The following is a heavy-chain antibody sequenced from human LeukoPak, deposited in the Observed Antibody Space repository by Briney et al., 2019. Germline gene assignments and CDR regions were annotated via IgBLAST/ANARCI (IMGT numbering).Heavy chain of an antibody. CDR2: IYYSGNI. Sequence: PSETLSLTCTVSGGCVSSGPYYWSWIRQPPGKGLEWIGYIYYSGNINYNPSLKSRVTISVDTSKNQFSLELKSVTAADTAVYYCARGVLVGAAKYSFDYWGQGNLVTVSS. V-gene: IGHV4-61*01. J-gene: IGHJ4*02. CDR1: GGCVSSGPYY. CDR3: ARGVLVGAAKYSFDY. D-gene: IGHD1-26*01.